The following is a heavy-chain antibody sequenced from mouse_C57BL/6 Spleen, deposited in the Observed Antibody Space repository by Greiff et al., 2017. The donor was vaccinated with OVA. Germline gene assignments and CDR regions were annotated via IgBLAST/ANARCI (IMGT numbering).Heavy chain of an antibody. CDR1: GYTFTDYE. CDR2: IDPETGGT. D-gene: IGHD2-1*01. CDR3: TSQIYYGNFYYAMDY. J-gene: IGHJ4*01. Sequence: QVQLQQSGAELVRPGASVTLSCKASGYTFTDYEMHWVKQTPVHGLEWIGAIDPETGGTAYNQKFKGKAILTADKSSSTAYMELRSLTSEDSAVYYCTSQIYYGNFYYAMDYWGQGTSVTVSS. V-gene: IGHV1-15*01.